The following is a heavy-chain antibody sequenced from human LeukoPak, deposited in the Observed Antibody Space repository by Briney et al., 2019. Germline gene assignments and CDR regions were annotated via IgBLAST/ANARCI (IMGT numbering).Heavy chain of an antibody. CDR2: IFHRGIP. Sequence: SETLSLTCAVSDYSITNSWWSWVRQSPGMRVEWIGQIFHRGIPNYNPSLKSRVTMSIDKSNNQVSLKMNSVTAADTAVYYCARVMGASWFFYLDVWGKGTTVTVSS. J-gene: IGHJ6*03. D-gene: IGHD3-16*02. V-gene: IGHV4-4*02. CDR1: DYSITNSW. CDR3: ARVMGASWFFYLDV.